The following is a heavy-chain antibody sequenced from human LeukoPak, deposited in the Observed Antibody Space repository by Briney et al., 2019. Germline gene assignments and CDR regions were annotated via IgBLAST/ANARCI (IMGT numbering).Heavy chain of an antibody. Sequence: GGSLRLSCAASGFTFSSFWMTWVRQAPGKGLEWVANIKQDGGETYYVDSVKGRFTISRDSAKNSLSLQMNSLRVEDKAVYYCAGYGFHTALDYWGQGTLVTVSS. V-gene: IGHV3-7*04. CDR2: IKQDGGET. CDR3: AGYGFHTALDY. D-gene: IGHD5-18*01. J-gene: IGHJ4*02. CDR1: GFTFSSFW.